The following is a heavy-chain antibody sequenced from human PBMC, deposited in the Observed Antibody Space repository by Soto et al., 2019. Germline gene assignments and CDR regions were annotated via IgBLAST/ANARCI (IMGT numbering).Heavy chain of an antibody. D-gene: IGHD5-12*01. CDR3: ARQPITTLPIDY. Sequence: QLQLQESGPGLVKPSETLSLTCTVSGGSISSSSYYWGWIRQPPGKGLEWIGSIYYSGSTYYNPSLKSRVTISVDTSKNQFSLKLSSVTAADTAVYYCARQPITTLPIDYWGQGTLVTVSS. CDR1: GGSISSSSYY. J-gene: IGHJ4*02. CDR2: IYYSGST. V-gene: IGHV4-39*01.